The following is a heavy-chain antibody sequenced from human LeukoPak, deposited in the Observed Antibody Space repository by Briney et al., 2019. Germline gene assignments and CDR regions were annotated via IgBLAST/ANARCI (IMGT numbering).Heavy chain of an antibody. Sequence: SETLSLTCTVSGGSISSYYWNWIRQPAGKGLEWIGRIYSSGSTNYNPSLKSRVTMSVDTSKNQFSLKLNSVTAADTAVYYCARHQARWLQSHFDFWGQGTLVTVSS. CDR1: GGSISSYY. J-gene: IGHJ4*02. D-gene: IGHD5-24*01. V-gene: IGHV4-4*07. CDR3: ARHQARWLQSHFDF. CDR2: IYSSGST.